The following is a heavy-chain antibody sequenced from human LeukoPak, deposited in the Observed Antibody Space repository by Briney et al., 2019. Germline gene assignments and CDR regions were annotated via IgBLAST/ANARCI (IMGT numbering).Heavy chain of an antibody. J-gene: IGHJ6*02. Sequence: PSETLSLTCTVSGGSISSYYWSWIRQPAGKGLEWIGRIYTSGSTNYNPSLKSRDTMSVDTSKNQFSLKLSSVTAADTAVYYCARGVVPAALYGMDVWGQGTTVTVSS. CDR1: GGSISSYY. CDR3: ARGVVPAALYGMDV. V-gene: IGHV4-4*07. CDR2: IYTSGST. D-gene: IGHD2-2*01.